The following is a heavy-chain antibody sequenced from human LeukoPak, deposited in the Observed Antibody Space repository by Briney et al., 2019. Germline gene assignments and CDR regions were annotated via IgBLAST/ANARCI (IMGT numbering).Heavy chain of an antibody. V-gene: IGHV3-23*01. Sequence: GGSLRLSCAAFALSFSTCAMHWVRQPPGQGLEWVSTISSNGGMTFYSHSVKGRFSISRDNSKSILYLQMSSLRGEDTAVYYCAGDSDVEPRNGFDIWGQGTMATVS. D-gene: IGHD1-1*01. CDR1: ALSFSTCA. CDR3: AGDSDVEPRNGFDI. J-gene: IGHJ3*02. CDR2: ISSNGGMT.